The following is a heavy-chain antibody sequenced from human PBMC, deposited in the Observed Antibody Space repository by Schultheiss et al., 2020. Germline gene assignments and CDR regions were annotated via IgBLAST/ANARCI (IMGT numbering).Heavy chain of an antibody. Sequence: ASVKVSCKASGYTFTSYAMHWVRQAPGQRLEWMGWINAGNGNTKYSQKFQGRVTITRDTSASTAYMELSSLRSDDTAVYYCARADGDYVEWFDPWGQGTLVTVS. J-gene: IGHJ5*02. CDR3: ARADGDYVEWFDP. CDR2: INAGNGNT. CDR1: GYTFTSYA. V-gene: IGHV1-3*01. D-gene: IGHD4-17*01.